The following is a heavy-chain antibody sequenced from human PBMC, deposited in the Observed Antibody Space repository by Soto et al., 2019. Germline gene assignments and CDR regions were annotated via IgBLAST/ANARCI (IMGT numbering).Heavy chain of an antibody. CDR3: ARFGPYYDFWSGHLGHNWFDP. D-gene: IGHD3-3*01. Sequence: SETLSLTCTVSGGSISSYYWSWIRQSPGKGLEWIGYIYYSGSTNYNPSLKSRVTISVDTSKNQFSLKLSSVTAADTAVYYCARFGPYYDFWSGHLGHNWFDPWGQGTLVTVSS. CDR2: IYYSGST. V-gene: IGHV4-59*01. CDR1: GGSISSYY. J-gene: IGHJ5*02.